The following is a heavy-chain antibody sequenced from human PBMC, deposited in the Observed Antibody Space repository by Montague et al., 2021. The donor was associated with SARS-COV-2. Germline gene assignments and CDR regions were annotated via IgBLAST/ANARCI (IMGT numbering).Heavy chain of an antibody. CDR2: IYYSGNT. V-gene: IGHV4-39*07. J-gene: IGHJ4*02. Sequence: SETLSLTCTVSGGSISSSSYYWVWIRQPPGKGLEWIGSIYYSGNTYYNPSLKSRVTISVDTSKNQFSLKLSSVTAADTAVYYCARGGYSGYWDYWGQGTLVTVSS. CDR1: GGSISSSSYY. CDR3: ARGGYSGYWDY. D-gene: IGHD5-12*01.